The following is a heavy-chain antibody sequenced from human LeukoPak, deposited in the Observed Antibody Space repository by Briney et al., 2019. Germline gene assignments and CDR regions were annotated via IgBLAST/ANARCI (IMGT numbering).Heavy chain of an antibody. D-gene: IGHD3-10*01. V-gene: IGHV3-30*18. J-gene: IGHJ4*02. CDR1: GFTFSSYG. Sequence: QPGRSLRLSCAASGFTFSSYGMHWVRQAPGKGLEWVAVISYDGSNKYYADSVKGRFTISRDNSKNTLCLQMNSLRAEDTAVYYCAKLLWFGEFFDYWGQGTLVTVSS. CDR2: ISYDGSNK. CDR3: AKLLWFGEFFDY.